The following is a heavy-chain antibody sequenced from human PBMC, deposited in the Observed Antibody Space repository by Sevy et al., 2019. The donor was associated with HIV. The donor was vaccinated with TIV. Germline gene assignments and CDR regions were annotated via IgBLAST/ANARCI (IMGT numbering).Heavy chain of an antibody. Sequence: GGSLRLSCAASGITFSSYAMTWVRQAPGKGLQWVSAISGSGDSTYYADSVKGRFTISRDNSKNTLYLQMNSLRAEETAVYYCAKDAAIRRPLTGTDYWGQGTLVTVSS. CDR1: GITFSSYA. J-gene: IGHJ4*02. CDR2: ISGSGDST. V-gene: IGHV3-23*01. D-gene: IGHD6-13*01. CDR3: AKDAAIRRPLTGTDY.